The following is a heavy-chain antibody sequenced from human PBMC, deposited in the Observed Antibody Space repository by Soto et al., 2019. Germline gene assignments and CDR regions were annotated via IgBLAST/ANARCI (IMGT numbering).Heavy chain of an antibody. Sequence: VQLVESGGGVVQPGRSLRLSCAASGFTFSDYAMHWVRQAPGKGLEWVAVVSHDGRNTHYADSVKGRFTISRDSSKNTFSLEMTSLRAEEAAVYYCATGGRQWLVRSDFNYWGQGALVTVSS. CDR3: ATGGRQWLVRSDFNY. D-gene: IGHD6-19*01. CDR1: GFTFSDYA. J-gene: IGHJ4*02. V-gene: IGHV3-30*03. CDR2: VSHDGRNT.